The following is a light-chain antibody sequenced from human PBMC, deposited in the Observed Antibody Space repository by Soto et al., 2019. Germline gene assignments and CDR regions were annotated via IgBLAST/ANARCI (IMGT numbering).Light chain of an antibody. Sequence: DTQMTQTPSSLSASVGDRVTITCRASHDITNYLAWFQQKPGKAPKSLIYATSTLQSGVPSRFSGSGFGADFTLTIDSLQPEDFATYYCQQYKSYPHTFGQGTKLEIK. CDR3: QQYKSYPHT. CDR2: ATS. CDR1: HDITNY. J-gene: IGKJ2*01. V-gene: IGKV1-16*01.